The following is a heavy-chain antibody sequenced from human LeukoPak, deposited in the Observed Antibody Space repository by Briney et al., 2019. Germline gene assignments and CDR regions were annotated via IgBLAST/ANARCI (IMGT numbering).Heavy chain of an antibody. J-gene: IGHJ6*02. Sequence: GGSLRLSCAASGFTFTNYWMRWVRQAPGKGLEWVANIKPDGSEKYFVDSVKGRFTISRDNPKKSLYLQMNSLRAEDTAIYYCARDVSVSGMDVWGQGTTVTVSS. CDR2: IKPDGSEK. D-gene: IGHD5/OR15-5a*01. CDR3: ARDVSVSGMDV. CDR1: GFTFTNYW. V-gene: IGHV3-7*01.